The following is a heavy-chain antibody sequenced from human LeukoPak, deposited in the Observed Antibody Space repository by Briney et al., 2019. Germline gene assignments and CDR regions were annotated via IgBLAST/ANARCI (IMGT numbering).Heavy chain of an antibody. V-gene: IGHV3-23*01. Sequence: PGGSLRLSCAASGFTFSSYAMSWVRQAPGKGLEWVSAISGSGGSTYYADSVKGRFTISRDNSKNTLYLQMNSLRAEDTAVYYCAKDWGYYYDSSGYLIDYWGQGTLVTVSS. CDR2: ISGSGGST. D-gene: IGHD3-22*01. J-gene: IGHJ4*02. CDR1: GFTFSSYA. CDR3: AKDWGYYYDSSGYLIDY.